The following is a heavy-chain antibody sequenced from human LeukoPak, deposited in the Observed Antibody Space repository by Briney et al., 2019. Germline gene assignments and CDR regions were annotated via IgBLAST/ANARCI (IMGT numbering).Heavy chain of an antibody. CDR1: GFTFSTYG. CDR2: IWYDGSNR. Sequence: PGGSLRLFCAASGFTFSTYGMHWVRQAPGKELEWVALIWYDGSNRYYADSVKGRFTISRDNSKNTLYPQMNSLRAEDTAVYYCARVGTRRDGYNFFDYWGQGTLVTVSS. J-gene: IGHJ4*02. CDR3: ARVGTRRDGYNFFDY. D-gene: IGHD5-12*01. V-gene: IGHV3-33*01.